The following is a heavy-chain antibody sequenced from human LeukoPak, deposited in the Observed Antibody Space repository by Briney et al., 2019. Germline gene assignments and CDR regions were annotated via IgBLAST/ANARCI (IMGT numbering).Heavy chain of an antibody. V-gene: IGHV1-69*05. J-gene: IGHJ4*02. CDR2: IIPIFGTA. Sequence: ASVKVSCKASGGTFSSYAISWVRQAPGQGLEWMGGIIPIFGTANYAQKFQGRVTITTDESTSTAYMELSSLRSEDTAVYYCARSIRRIAAAIDYWGQGTLVTVSS. CDR1: GGTFSSYA. CDR3: ARSIRRIAAAIDY. D-gene: IGHD6-13*01.